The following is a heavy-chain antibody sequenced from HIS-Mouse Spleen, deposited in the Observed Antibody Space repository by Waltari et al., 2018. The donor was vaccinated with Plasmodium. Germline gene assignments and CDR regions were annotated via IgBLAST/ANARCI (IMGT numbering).Heavy chain of an antibody. D-gene: IGHD3-3*01. J-gene: IGHJ6*02. CDR1: GFTFSPFG. Sequence: QVQLVESGGGVVQPGRSLRLFGAASGFTFSPFGTHWVRQAPGKGLEWVAVISYDGSNKYYADSVKGRFTISRDNSKNTLYLQMNSLRAEDTAVYYCARLYYDFWSGYYPYGMDVWGQGTTVTVSS. V-gene: IGHV3-30*04. CDR2: ISYDGSNK. CDR3: ARLYYDFWSGYYPYGMDV.